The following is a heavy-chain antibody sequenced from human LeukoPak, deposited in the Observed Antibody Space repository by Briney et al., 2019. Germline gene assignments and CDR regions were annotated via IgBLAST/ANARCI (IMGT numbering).Heavy chain of an antibody. CDR3: ARERGPHYYDSSGYSPLDY. CDR2: IIPILGIA. V-gene: IGHV1-69*04. D-gene: IGHD3-22*01. J-gene: IGHJ4*02. Sequence: GASVKVSCKASGGTFSSYAISWVRQAPGQGLEWMGRIIPILGIANYAQKSQGRVTITADKSTSTAYMELSSLRSEDTAVYYCARERGPHYYDSSGYSPLDYWGQGTLVTVSS. CDR1: GGTFSSYA.